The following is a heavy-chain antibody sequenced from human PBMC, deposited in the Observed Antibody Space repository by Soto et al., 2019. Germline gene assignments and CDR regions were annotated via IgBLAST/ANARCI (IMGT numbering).Heavy chain of an antibody. CDR2: IWSDGTNK. D-gene: IGHD6-19*01. V-gene: IGHV3-33*01. CDR3: VREGLAYDD. J-gene: IGHJ4*02. Sequence: QVQLVESGGGVVQPGRSLRLSCAASGFTFSSYGMHWVGQAPGKGLQWVAVIWSDGTNKHYADSVKGRFTISRDNSKNTLYQQMNSLRAEDTAVYYCVREGLAYDDWGQGTLVTVSS. CDR1: GFTFSSYG.